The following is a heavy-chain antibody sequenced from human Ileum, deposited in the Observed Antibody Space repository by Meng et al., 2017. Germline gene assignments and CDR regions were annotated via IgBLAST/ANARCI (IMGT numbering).Heavy chain of an antibody. J-gene: IGHJ4*02. CDR2: IGGDSGGI. CDR1: GFTFSSNS. CDR3: AKYCGGACFRNFDY. V-gene: IGHV3-23*01. D-gene: IGHD2-21*02. Sequence: GGSLRLFCAASGFTFSSNSMAWVRQAPGKGLEWVSVIGGDSGGIHYGDSVKGRFTISRDNSKSTLYLEMNSLRAEDTAVYYCAKYCGGACFRNFDYWGQGTLVTVSS.